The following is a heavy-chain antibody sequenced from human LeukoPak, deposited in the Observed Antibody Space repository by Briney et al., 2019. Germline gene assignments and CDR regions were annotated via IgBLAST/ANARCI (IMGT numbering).Heavy chain of an antibody. CDR3: ARGRNGRSGYEDFDY. J-gene: IGHJ4*02. CDR2: ISSSSSYI. Sequence: GGSLRLSCAASGFTFSSYSMNWVRQAPGKGLEWVSSISSSSSYIYYADSVKGRFTISRDNAKNSLYLQMNSLRAEDTAVYYCARGRNGRSGYEDFDYWGQGTLVTVSS. D-gene: IGHD5-12*01. V-gene: IGHV3-21*01. CDR1: GFTFSSYS.